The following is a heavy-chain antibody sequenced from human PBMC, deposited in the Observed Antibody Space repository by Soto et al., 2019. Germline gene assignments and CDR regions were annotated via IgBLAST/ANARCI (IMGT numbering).Heavy chain of an antibody. D-gene: IGHD3-16*01. CDR2: ISFNGNNE. CDR3: ARAGGRRKAANPYYYYYGMDV. Sequence: GGSLRLSCAASGFTFSSYAMHWVRQAPGKGLEWVAVISFNGNNENYGDSVKGRFTISRDNSKNTLYLQMNSLRAEDTAMYYCARAGGRRKAANPYYYYYGMDVWGQGTTVTVSS. V-gene: IGHV3-30*03. J-gene: IGHJ6*02. CDR1: GFTFSSYA.